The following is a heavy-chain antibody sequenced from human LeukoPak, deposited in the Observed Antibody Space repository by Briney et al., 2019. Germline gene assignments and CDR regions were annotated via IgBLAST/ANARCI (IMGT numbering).Heavy chain of an antibody. J-gene: IGHJ4*02. V-gene: IGHV4-59*12. CDR3: ARETAAAGSFIAINDY. D-gene: IGHD6-13*01. CDR2: IYYSGST. CDR1: GGSISSYY. Sequence: SETLSLTCTVSGGSISSYYWSWIRQHPGKGLEWIGYIYYSGSTNYNPSLKSRVTISVDTSKNQFSLKLSSVTAADTAMYYCARETAAAGSFIAINDYWGQGTLVTVSS.